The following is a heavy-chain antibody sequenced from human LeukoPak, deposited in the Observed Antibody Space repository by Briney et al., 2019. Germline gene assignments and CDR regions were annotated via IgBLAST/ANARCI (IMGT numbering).Heavy chain of an antibody. CDR3: ARGLINGHDFDY. Sequence: GASVKVSCKASGYTFTSYYMHWVRQAPGQGLEWMGWINPNSGGTNYTQKFQGWVTMTRDTSISTAYMDLSRLTSEDTAVYYCARGLINGHDFDYWGQGTLVTVSS. V-gene: IGHV1-2*04. CDR2: INPNSGGT. J-gene: IGHJ4*02. D-gene: IGHD1-20*01. CDR1: GYTFTSYY.